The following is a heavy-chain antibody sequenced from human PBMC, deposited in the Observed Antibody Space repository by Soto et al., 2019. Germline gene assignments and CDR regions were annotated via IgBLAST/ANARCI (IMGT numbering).Heavy chain of an antibody. CDR3: AKSIFSSSWYNWFDP. J-gene: IGHJ5*02. V-gene: IGHV3-23*01. CDR2: ISGSGGST. CDR1: GFTFSSYA. Sequence: GGSLRLSCAASGFTFSSYAMSWVRQAPGKGLEWVSAISGSGGSTYYADSVKGRFTISRDNSKNTLYLQMNSLRAEDTAVYYCAKSIFSSSWYNWFDPWGQGTLVTLSS. D-gene: IGHD6-13*01.